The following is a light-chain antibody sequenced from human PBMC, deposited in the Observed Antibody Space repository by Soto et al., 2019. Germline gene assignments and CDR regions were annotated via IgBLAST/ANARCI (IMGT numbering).Light chain of an antibody. Sequence: DIQMTQSPSSLSASVGDRVTITCQASQGISNYLNWYQQKPGKPPKLLIYDASNLEAGVPSRFSGSGSGTDFTFSITSLQPEDVATYYCQQYESLPPRFGPGTTVEIK. J-gene: IGKJ3*01. CDR3: QQYESLPPR. CDR1: QGISNY. V-gene: IGKV1-33*01. CDR2: DAS.